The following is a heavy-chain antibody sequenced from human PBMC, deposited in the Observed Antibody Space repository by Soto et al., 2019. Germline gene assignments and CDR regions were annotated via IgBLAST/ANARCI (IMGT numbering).Heavy chain of an antibody. CDR3: AHFKIEEWELPYYCDY. D-gene: IGHD1-26*01. J-gene: IGHJ4*02. Sequence: QITLKEAGPTLVQPTQTLTLTCTFSGFSLSTSGVGVGWIRQPPGMALEWLALIYWNDDKRYSPSLKSRLTIAKGTSKNQGVLTMTSMDPVDTATYYCAHFKIEEWELPYYCDYWGQGTLVTVCS. V-gene: IGHV2-5*01. CDR1: GFSLSTSGVG. CDR2: IYWNDDK.